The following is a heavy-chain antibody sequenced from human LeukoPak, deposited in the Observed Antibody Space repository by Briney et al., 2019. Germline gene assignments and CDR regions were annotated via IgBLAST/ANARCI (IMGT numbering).Heavy chain of an antibody. Sequence: GGSLRLSCAASGFTFRSYAMSWVRQAPGKGLEWVAVISHDGRVTFYADSVKGRFTIYRDNSKSTFYVQMNSLRPDDTAVYYCARDPIRAAPDWFDLWGQGTLVTVSS. CDR1: GFTFRSYA. J-gene: IGHJ5*02. CDR2: ISHDGRVT. V-gene: IGHV3-30*03. D-gene: IGHD3-9*01. CDR3: ARDPIRAAPDWFDL.